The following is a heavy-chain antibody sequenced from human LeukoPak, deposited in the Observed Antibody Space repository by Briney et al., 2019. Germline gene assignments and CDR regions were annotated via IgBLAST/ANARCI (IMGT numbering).Heavy chain of an antibody. V-gene: IGHV3-23*01. CDR1: GFTFSSYA. J-gene: IGHJ4*02. CDR2: ISGGGGST. D-gene: IGHD6-13*01. Sequence: GGSLRLSCAASGFTFSSYAMTWVRQAPGKGLEWVSTISGGGGSTYYADSVKGQFTMSRDNSKKSLFLQMNSLRAEDTAVYYCARDIGISNSWPYFDFWGRGTLVTVSS. CDR3: ARDIGISNSWPYFDF.